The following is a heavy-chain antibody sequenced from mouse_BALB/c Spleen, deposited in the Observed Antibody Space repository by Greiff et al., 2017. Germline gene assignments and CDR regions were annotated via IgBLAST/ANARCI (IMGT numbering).Heavy chain of an antibody. CDR2: INSNGGST. D-gene: IGHD1-1*01. J-gene: IGHJ2*01. Sequence: EVQGVESGGGLVQPGGSLKLSCAASGFTFSSYGMSWVRQTPDKRLELVATINSNGGSTYYPDSVKGRFTISRDNAKNTLYLQMSSLKSEDTAMYYCAREPYYGSRMYYFDYWGQGTTLTVSS. CDR3: AREPYYGSRMYYFDY. V-gene: IGHV5-6-3*01. CDR1: GFTFSSYG.